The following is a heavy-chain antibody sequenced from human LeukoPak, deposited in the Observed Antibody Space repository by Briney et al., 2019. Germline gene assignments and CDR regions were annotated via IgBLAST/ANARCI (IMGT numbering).Heavy chain of an antibody. CDR3: ARGSGSYFSGWFDP. D-gene: IGHD1-26*01. J-gene: IGHJ5*02. V-gene: IGHV4-61*02. Sequence: SQTLSLTCTVSGGSISSGSYYWSWIRQPAGKGLEWIGRIYTSGCTNYNPSLKSRVTISVDTSKNQFSLKLSSVTAADTAVYYCARGSGSYFSGWFDPWGQGTLVTVSS. CDR1: GGSISSGSYY. CDR2: IYTSGCT.